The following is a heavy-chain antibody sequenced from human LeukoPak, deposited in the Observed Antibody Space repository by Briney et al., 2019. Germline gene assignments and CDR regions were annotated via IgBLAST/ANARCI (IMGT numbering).Heavy chain of an antibody. CDR2: MNPNSGNT. Sequence: ASVKVSCKASGYTFTSYGISWVRQAPGQGLEWMGWMNPNSGNTGYAQKFQGRVTITADKSTSTAYMELSSLRSEDTAVYYCASHYYDSSGLEDYWGQGTLVTVSS. J-gene: IGHJ4*02. CDR1: GYTFTSYG. V-gene: IGHV1-8*03. D-gene: IGHD3-22*01. CDR3: ASHYYDSSGLEDY.